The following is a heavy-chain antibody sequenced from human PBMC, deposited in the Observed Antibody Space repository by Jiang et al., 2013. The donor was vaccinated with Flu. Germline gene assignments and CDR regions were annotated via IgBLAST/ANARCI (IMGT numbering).Heavy chain of an antibody. J-gene: IGHJ3*02. CDR1: GFTFSTYW. Sequence: LVESGGNLTQPGGSLRLSCAASGFTFSTYWMHWARQAPGEGLVWVSRINSDGSYTSYADFVKGRFTISRDNAKNTLHLDMTSLRAGDTAVYYCAKSGRSDSLENWGQGTMVTVSS. CDR2: INSDGSYT. CDR3: AKSGRSDSLEN. D-gene: IGHD5-12*01. V-gene: IGHV3-74*01.